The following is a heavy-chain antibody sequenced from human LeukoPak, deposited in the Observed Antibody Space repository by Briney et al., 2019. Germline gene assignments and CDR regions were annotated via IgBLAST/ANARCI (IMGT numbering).Heavy chain of an antibody. J-gene: IGHJ5*02. D-gene: IGHD3-3*01. CDR3: AREAITIFGLVRTQTTKGPHRFDP. CDR1: GYTFTGYY. Sequence: ASVKVSCKASGYTFTGYYMHWVRQAPGQGLEWMGWINPNSGGTNYAQKFQGRVTITRDTSTGTVYMELSSLTSEDTAVYYCAREAITIFGLVRTQTTKGPHRFDPWGQGTLVTVSS. V-gene: IGHV1-2*02. CDR2: INPNSGGT.